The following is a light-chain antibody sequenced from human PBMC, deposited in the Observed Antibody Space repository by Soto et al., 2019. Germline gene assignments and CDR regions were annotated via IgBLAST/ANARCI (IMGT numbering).Light chain of an antibody. J-gene: IGKJ4*01. Sequence: DIQLTQSPSFLSASVGDRVTITCRASQGISSFLAWYQQKPGKAPKLLIYVASTLQSGVPSRFSGSGSGTEVTLTIRSLQTEDFATYYFQQVNSYPLTFGGVTKVEIK. V-gene: IGKV1-9*01. CDR1: QGISSF. CDR2: VAS. CDR3: QQVNSYPLT.